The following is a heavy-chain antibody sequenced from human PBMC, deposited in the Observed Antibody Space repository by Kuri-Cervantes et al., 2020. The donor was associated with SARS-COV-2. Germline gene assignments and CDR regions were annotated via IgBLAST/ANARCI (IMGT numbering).Heavy chain of an antibody. J-gene: IGHJ4*02. CDR1: GYTFTSYY. Sequence: ASVKVSCKESGYTFTSYYMHWVRQAPGQGLEWMGIINPRGGSTSYGQKFQGRVTMTTDTSKSTAYTEVRGLGYDGTGVYYFARQLARVGFDYWGQGTLVTVSS. D-gene: IGHD6-13*01. CDR2: INPRGGST. V-gene: IGHV1-46*01. CDR3: ARQLARVGFDY.